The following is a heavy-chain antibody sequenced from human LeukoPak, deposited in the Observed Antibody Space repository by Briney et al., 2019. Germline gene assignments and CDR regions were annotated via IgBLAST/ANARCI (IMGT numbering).Heavy chain of an antibody. Sequence: PGGSLRLSCAASGFSFSNYAMNWVRQAPGRGLEWVSHIFSGGNTIGYADSVKGRFTISRDNAKNSLYLQMNNVRDEDTAVYYCAREHDWAFDYRGLGTLVTVSS. J-gene: IGHJ4*02. CDR1: GFSFSNYA. CDR3: AREHDWAFDY. CDR2: IFSGGNTI. D-gene: IGHD3-9*01. V-gene: IGHV3-48*02.